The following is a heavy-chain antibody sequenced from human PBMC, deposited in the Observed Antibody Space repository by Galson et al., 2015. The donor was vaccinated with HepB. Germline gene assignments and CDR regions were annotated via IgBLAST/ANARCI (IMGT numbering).Heavy chain of an antibody. V-gene: IGHV3-11*06. CDR3: ARMRGSRWYGGDY. J-gene: IGHJ4*02. CDR2: ISSSSSYT. Sequence: LILSCAAPGFPFSDYYMSWIRQAPGQGLEWVSYISSSSSYTNYADSVKGRFTISRENAKNSLHLQMNSLRAEDTAVYYWARMRGSRWYGGDYWGQGTLVTVSS. CDR1: GFPFSDYY. D-gene: IGHD6-13*01.